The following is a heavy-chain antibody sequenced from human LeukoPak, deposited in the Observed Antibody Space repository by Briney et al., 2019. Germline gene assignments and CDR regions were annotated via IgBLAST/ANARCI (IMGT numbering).Heavy chain of an antibody. Sequence: GGSLRLSCAASGFTFSTYWMHWVRQAPGKGLVWVSRINSDGSSTNYADSVKGRFTISRDNAKNTLYLQMNSLRVEDTAVYYCARLYCSSTSCQIDYWGQGTLVTVSS. CDR3: ARLYCSSTSCQIDY. V-gene: IGHV3-74*01. CDR2: INSDGSST. D-gene: IGHD2-2*01. J-gene: IGHJ4*02. CDR1: GFTFSTYW.